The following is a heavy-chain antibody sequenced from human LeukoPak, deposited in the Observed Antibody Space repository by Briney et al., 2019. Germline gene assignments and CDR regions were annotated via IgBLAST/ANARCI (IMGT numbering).Heavy chain of an antibody. D-gene: IGHD6-6*01. CDR1: GFTFSDYY. J-gene: IGHJ4*02. CDR2: ISSSGSTI. V-gene: IGHV3-11*01. Sequence: GGSLRLSCAASGFTFSDYYMSWIRQAPGKGLEWVSYISSSGSTIYYADSVKGRFTISRDNAKNSLYPQMNSLRAEDTAVYYGARVEYSSSPHFDYWGQGTLVTVSS. CDR3: ARVEYSSSPHFDY.